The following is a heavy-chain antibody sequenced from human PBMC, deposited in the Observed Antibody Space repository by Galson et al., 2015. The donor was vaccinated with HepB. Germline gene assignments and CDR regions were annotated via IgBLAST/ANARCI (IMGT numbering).Heavy chain of an antibody. Sequence: SLRLSCAASGFTFSSYAMSWVRQAPGKGLEWVSAISGSGGSTYYADSVKGRFTISRDNSKNTLYLQMNSLRAEDTAVYYCAKAGGSNDYYYYYMDVWGKGTTVTVSS. CDR3: AKAGGSNDYYYYYMDV. CDR1: GFTFSSYA. V-gene: IGHV3-23*01. J-gene: IGHJ6*03. D-gene: IGHD4-11*01. CDR2: ISGSGGST.